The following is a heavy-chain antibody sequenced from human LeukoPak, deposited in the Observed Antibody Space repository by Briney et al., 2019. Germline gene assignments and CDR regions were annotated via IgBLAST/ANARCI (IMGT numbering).Heavy chain of an antibody. Sequence: ASVKVSCKASGDTLSNYYRHWVRQAPGQGREWMGIINPSGRSTNYAQKLQGRLTMTRDMSTSTVYMELSSLRSDDTAVYYCARGRHYYDSSDYYYEGDGFDIWGQGTMVTVSS. J-gene: IGHJ3*02. D-gene: IGHD3-22*01. CDR2: INPSGRST. CDR3: ARGRHYYDSSDYYYEGDGFDI. CDR1: GDTLSNYY. V-gene: IGHV1-46*04.